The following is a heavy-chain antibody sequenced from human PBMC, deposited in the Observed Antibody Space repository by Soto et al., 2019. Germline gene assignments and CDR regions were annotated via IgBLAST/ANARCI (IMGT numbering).Heavy chain of an antibody. CDR3: ARDAPLYGSGSYYPGAVWFDP. J-gene: IGHJ5*02. Sequence: ASVKVSCKASGYTFTSYGISWVRQAPGQGLEWMGWISAYNGNTNYAQKLQGRVTMTTDTSTSTAYMELRSLRSDDTAVYYCARDAPLYGSGSYYPGAVWFDPWGQGTLVTVSS. CDR1: GYTFTSYG. D-gene: IGHD3-10*01. CDR2: ISAYNGNT. V-gene: IGHV1-18*01.